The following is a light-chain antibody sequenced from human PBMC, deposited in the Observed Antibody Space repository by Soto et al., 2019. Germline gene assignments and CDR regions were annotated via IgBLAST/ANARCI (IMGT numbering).Light chain of an antibody. V-gene: IGKV1-5*01. CDR3: QQSNNSPWT. CDR2: DAS. J-gene: IGKJ1*01. CDR1: QSISSW. Sequence: DIQMTQSPSTLSASVGDRITITCRASQSISSWLAWYQHRPGKAPKLLIYDASTLQRGVPSRFSGSGSGTEFTLTIINLQPDDFATYYCQQSNNSPWTFGQGTKVEIK.